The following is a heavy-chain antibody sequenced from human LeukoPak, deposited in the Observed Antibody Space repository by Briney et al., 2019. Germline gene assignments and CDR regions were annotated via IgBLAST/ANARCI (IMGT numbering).Heavy chain of an antibody. CDR1: GFTFTSSA. CDR3: AAGLSRSGRYSSGEY. D-gene: IGHD1-26*01. J-gene: IGHJ4*02. CDR2: IVVGSGNT. Sequence: ASVKVSCKASGFTFTSSAVQWVRQARGQRLEWIGWIVVGSGNTNYAQKFQERVTITRDMSTSTAYMELSSLRSEDTAVYYCAAGLSRSGRYSSGEYWGQGTLVTVSS. V-gene: IGHV1-58*01.